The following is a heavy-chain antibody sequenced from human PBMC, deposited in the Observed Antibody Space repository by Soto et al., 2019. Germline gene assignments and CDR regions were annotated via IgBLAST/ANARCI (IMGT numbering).Heavy chain of an antibody. CDR1: GYSFTTYG. CDR2: ISAYNGNT. V-gene: IGHV1-18*01. J-gene: IGHJ6*04. CDR3: AREGPAPYYYYGMDV. Sequence: QVQLVQSGGEVKKPGASVKVSCKTSGYSFTTYGISWVRQAPGQGLEWMGWISAYNGNTNYAQKLPDRVTMTTDTSTSTAYMELRSLRSYDTAVYYCAREGPAPYYYYGMDVWGEGSTVTVPS.